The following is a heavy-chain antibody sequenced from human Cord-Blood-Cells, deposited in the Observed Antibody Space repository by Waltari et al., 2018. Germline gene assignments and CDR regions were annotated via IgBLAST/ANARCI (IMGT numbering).Heavy chain of an antibody. V-gene: IGHV3-15*01. CDR2: SKSKTYGGTT. D-gene: IGHD2-21*01. Sequence: EVQLVESGGGLVKPGGSLRLSCAASGFTFSNAWMSWVRQAPGSGREWVSRSKSKTYGGTTCYASPVKVRFTISRDDSKNTLYLQMNSLKTEDTAVYYCTTDSYNFDYWGQGTLVTVSS. CDR1: GFTFSNAW. J-gene: IGHJ4*02. CDR3: TTDSYNFDY.